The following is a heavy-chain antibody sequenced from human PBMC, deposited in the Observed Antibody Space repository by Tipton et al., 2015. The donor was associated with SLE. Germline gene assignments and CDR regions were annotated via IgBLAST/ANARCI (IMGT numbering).Heavy chain of an antibody. D-gene: IGHD2/OR15-2a*01. CDR2: VRNPAYGGTT. J-gene: IGHJ4*02. CDR1: GFTFGDYA. Sequence: SLRLSCTTSGFTFGDYAVSWFRQAPGKGLEWVGFVRNPAYGGTTEYAASVKGRFTISRDDSKSIAYLQMNSLKTEDTAVYYCSRRIGFRSDYWGQGILVTVSS. CDR3: SRRIGFRSDY. V-gene: IGHV3-49*03.